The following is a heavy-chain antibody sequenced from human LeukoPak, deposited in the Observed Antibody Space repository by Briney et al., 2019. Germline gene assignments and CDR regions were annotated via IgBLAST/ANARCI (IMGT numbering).Heavy chain of an antibody. J-gene: IGHJ4*02. V-gene: IGHV3-15*01. CDR2: IQSKTDGGTT. CDR1: GFTFSNTW. CDR3: ATLTVRGVINI. D-gene: IGHD3-10*01. Sequence: GGSLRLTYAASGFTFSNTWMNRVLQQPGKGRKRVGRIQSKTDGGTTEYAAPVKGRFTISRDDSKTTLYLQMNSLKTEDTAVYYCATLTVRGVINIWGQGTLVTVSS.